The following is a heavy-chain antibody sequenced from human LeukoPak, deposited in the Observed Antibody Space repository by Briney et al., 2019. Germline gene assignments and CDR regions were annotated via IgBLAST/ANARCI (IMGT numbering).Heavy chain of an antibody. V-gene: IGHV1-69*08. Sequence: SVNVSCXASGGTLSTYTIHWVRRAPGQGLEWMGRVISILRTATYGQKFQGRVTITADKSTSTTYMELTDLRLQDTAFYYCARSLGRGFDYWGQGSLVTVSS. D-gene: IGHD1-26*01. CDR1: GGTLSTYT. CDR2: VISILRTA. CDR3: ARSLGRGFDY. J-gene: IGHJ4*02.